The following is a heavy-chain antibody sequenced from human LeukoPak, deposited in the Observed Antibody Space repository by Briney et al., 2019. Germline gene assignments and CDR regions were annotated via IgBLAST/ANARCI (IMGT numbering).Heavy chain of an antibody. V-gene: IGHV4-30-2*02. CDR1: GGSISSGGYS. CDR2: IYHSGST. D-gene: IGHD6-19*01. J-gene: IGHJ4*02. CDR3: ARSGIAVAKTRNKYYFDY. Sequence: SETLSLTCAVSGGSISSGGYSWSWIRQPPGKGLEWIGYIYHSGSTYYNPSLKSRVTISVDRSKNQFSLKLSSVTAADTAVYYCARSGIAVAKTRNKYYFDYWGQGTLVTVSS.